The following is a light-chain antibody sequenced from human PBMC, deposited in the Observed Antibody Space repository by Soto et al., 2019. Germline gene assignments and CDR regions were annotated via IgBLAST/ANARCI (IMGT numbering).Light chain of an antibody. Sequence: QSALTQPRSVSGSPGQSVTISCTGTSSDVGGYNYVSWYQQYPGKAPKLIIYDLYKRPSGVPDRFSGSKSGNTASLTISGLQAEDEAEYHCCSYAGGYTWVFGGGTKLTV. CDR3: CSYAGGYTWV. J-gene: IGLJ3*02. CDR1: SSDVGGYNY. CDR2: DLY. V-gene: IGLV2-11*01.